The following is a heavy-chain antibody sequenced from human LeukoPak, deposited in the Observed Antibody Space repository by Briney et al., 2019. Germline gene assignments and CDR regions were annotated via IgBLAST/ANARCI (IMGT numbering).Heavy chain of an antibody. CDR3: ARGNWEPADY. Sequence: GGSLRLSCEAFGITFSTYSMNWVRQAPGKGLVWVSDIKPDGSSTRYADSVKGRFTISRDNAKNTLYLQMNSLRVEDTAVYYCARGNWEPADYWGQGTLVTVSS. CDR1: GITFSTYS. V-gene: IGHV3-74*01. D-gene: IGHD1-26*01. CDR2: IKPDGSST. J-gene: IGHJ4*02.